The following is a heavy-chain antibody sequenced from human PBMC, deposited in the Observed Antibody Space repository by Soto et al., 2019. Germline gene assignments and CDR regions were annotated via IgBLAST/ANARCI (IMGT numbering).Heavy chain of an antibody. CDR1: GYTLTQLS. J-gene: IGHJ4*02. V-gene: IGHV1-24*01. Sequence: ASVKVSCKVSGYTLTQLSMPWVLQAPGKVLEWMGGFDPEDGETIYAQKFQGRVTMTEDTSTDTAYMELSSLRSEDTAVYYCATGLMTTVTTVRDYWGQGTLVTVS. D-gene: IGHD4-17*01. CDR3: ATGLMTTVTTVRDY. CDR2: FDPEDGET.